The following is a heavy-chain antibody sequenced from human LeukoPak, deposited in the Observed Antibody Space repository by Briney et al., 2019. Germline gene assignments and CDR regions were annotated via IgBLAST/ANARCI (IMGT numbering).Heavy chain of an antibody. D-gene: IGHD3-9*01. CDR1: GYTFTGYY. CDR2: ITPFDGKT. J-gene: IGHJ3*02. Sequence: ASVKVSCKASGYTFTGYYMHWVQQAPGQALEWMGWITPFDGKTDYAQKFQGRVTISRDRSMTTAYMELSTLRSEDTAMRFCAHNGDNTGYYFAFDIWGRGTMVTVSS. V-gene: IGHV1-45*02. CDR3: AHNGDNTGYYFAFDI.